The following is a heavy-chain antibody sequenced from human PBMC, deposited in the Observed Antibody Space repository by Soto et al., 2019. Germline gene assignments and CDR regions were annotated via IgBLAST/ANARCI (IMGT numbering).Heavy chain of an antibody. CDR1: GEALNSYY. V-gene: IGHV4-34*02. CDR2: INDSGRT. CDR3: ARGQWSDRFLN. D-gene: IGHD2-15*01. J-gene: IGHJ4*02. Sequence: QVQLQQWGAGLLKPWETLSLTCAVYGEALNSYYWSWIRQPPGKGLEWIGEINDSGRTNYNPSLRGRVTISSVASSMQFSLRLNSVTAADTAVYYCARGQWSDRFLNWGLGTLLTVSS.